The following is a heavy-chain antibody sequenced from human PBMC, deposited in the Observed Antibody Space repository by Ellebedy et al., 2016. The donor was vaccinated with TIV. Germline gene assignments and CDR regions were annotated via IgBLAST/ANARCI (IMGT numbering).Heavy chain of an antibody. CDR2: IYYSGST. Sequence: MPSETLSLTCTVSGGSISSYYWSWIRQPPGKGLEWIGYIYYSGSTNYNPSLESRVTISVDTSKNQFSLKLSSVTAADTAVYYCANYGGPNAFDIWGQGTMVTVSS. D-gene: IGHD4-23*01. V-gene: IGHV4-59*01. CDR3: ANYGGPNAFDI. CDR1: GGSISSYY. J-gene: IGHJ3*02.